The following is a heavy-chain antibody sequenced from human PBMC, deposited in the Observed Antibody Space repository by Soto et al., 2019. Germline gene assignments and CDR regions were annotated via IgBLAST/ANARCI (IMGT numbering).Heavy chain of an antibody. CDR3: ARDQGIVGAQGVPEKLYYYYGMDV. Sequence: GGSLRLSCAASGFTFSSYGMHWVRQAPGKGLEWVAVIWYDGSNKYYADSVKGRFTISRDNSKNTLYLQMNSLRAEDTAVYYCARDQGIVGAQGVPEKLYYYYGMDVWGQGTTVTVSS. CDR1: GFTFSSYG. D-gene: IGHD1-26*01. V-gene: IGHV3-33*01. J-gene: IGHJ6*02. CDR2: IWYDGSNK.